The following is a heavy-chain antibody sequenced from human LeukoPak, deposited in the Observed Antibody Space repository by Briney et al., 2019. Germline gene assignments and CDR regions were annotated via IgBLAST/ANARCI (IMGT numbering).Heavy chain of an antibody. CDR3: ARSGAPIDY. J-gene: IGHJ4*02. V-gene: IGHV3-7*01. CDR2: IKQDGSEK. Sequence: GGSLRLSCPASGFTFTSYWMTWVRQAPGKGLEWVANIKQDGSEKYYVDSVKGRFTISRDNAKNSLFLQMNSLRAEDTAVYYCARSGAPIDYWGQGTLVTVSS. CDR1: GFTFTSYW.